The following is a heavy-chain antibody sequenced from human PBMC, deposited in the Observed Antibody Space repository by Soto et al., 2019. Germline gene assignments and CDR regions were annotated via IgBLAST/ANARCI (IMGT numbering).Heavy chain of an antibody. CDR2: INPSGGIT. CDR1: RYTLTSYY. CDR3: ARGISTTRYYYYYGMDV. J-gene: IGHJ6*02. D-gene: IGHD2-2*01. Sequence: ASVKVSWKASRYTLTSYYLHWVRQAPGQGPEWMGIINPSGGITNDAQKFQDRVTMTSDTSTSTVYMELSSLRSEDTAVYYCARGISTTRYYYYYGMDVWGQGTTVTVSS. V-gene: IGHV1-46*01.